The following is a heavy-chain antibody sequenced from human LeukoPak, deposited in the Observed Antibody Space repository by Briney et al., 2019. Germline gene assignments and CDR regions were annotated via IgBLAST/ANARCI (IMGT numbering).Heavy chain of an antibody. CDR3: ARGRLEVEMATITEIDY. Sequence: SETLSLTCAVYGGSFSDYYWTWIRQPPGKGLEWIGEINHSGSTNYNPSLKSRVTISVDTSKNQFSLRLSSVTAADTAVYYRARGRLEVEMATITEIDYWGQGTLVTVSS. J-gene: IGHJ4*02. D-gene: IGHD5-24*01. CDR1: GGSFSDYY. CDR2: INHSGST. V-gene: IGHV4-34*01.